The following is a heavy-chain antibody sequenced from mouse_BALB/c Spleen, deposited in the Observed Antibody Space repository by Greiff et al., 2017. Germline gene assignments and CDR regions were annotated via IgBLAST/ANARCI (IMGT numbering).Heavy chain of an antibody. CDR2: ISSGGGST. CDR1: GFAFSSYD. J-gene: IGHJ4*01. Sequence: DVMLVESGGGLVKPGGSLKLSCAASGFAFSSYDMSWVRQTPEKRLEWVAYISSGGGSTYYPDTVKGRFTISRDNAKNTLYLQMSSLKSEDTAMYYCLYAMDYWGQGTSVTVAS. CDR3: LYAMDY. V-gene: IGHV5-12-1*01.